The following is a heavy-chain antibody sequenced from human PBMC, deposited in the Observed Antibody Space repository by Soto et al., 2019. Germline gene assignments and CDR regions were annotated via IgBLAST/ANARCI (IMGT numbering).Heavy chain of an antibody. CDR2: IFPDDSDT. J-gene: IGHJ4*02. CDR1: GYIIKNYW. V-gene: IGHV5-51*01. D-gene: IGHD3-16*01. Sequence: GESLKISCKASGYIIKNYWIGWVRQMPGQGLEWMGIIFPDDSDTRHSPSFQGHVTISVDKSISTAYVQWSSLKASDSAIYYCFRGGVTSRTFDYWGQGTLVTVSS. CDR3: FRGGVTSRTFDY.